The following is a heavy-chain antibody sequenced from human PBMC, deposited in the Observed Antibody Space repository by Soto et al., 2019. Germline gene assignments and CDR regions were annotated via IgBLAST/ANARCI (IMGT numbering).Heavy chain of an antibody. Sequence: SETLSLTCTVSGGSISSGDYYWSWIRQPPGKGLEWIGYIYYSGSTYYNPSLKSRVTISVDTSKNQFSLKLSSVTAADTAVYYCAREVTMGRYFDWLTPYGMDVWGQGTTVTVYS. CDR2: IYYSGST. CDR3: AREVTMGRYFDWLTPYGMDV. CDR1: GGSISSGDYY. D-gene: IGHD3-9*01. V-gene: IGHV4-30-4*01. J-gene: IGHJ6*02.